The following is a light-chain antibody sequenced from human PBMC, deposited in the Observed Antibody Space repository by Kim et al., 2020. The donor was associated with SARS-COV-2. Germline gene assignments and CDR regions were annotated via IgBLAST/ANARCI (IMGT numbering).Light chain of an antibody. CDR2: EDK. Sequence: NFMLTQPHSVSASLGKTVAISCTRSSGSFGSTYVQWYQQRPGSAPTIVIYEDKKRPSGVPSRFSGSIDSSSGSASLTISGVETEDEADYYCQSYDATSLWVFGGGTQLTVL. J-gene: IGLJ3*02. V-gene: IGLV6-57*03. CDR1: SGSFGSTY. CDR3: QSYDATSLWV.